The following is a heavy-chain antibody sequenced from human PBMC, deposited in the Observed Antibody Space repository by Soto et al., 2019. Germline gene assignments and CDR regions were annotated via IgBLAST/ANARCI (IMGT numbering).Heavy chain of an antibody. D-gene: IGHD3-10*01. CDR1: GDSITSGGYY. V-gene: IGHV4-31*03. J-gene: IGHJ4*02. Sequence: QVQLQESGPGLVKPSQTLSLTCTVSGDSITSGGYYWTWVRQHPQKGLEWIGHIYYSGATYYNPSLKSRVIMSVDTSKTQFSLILSSVTAADTAVYYCARDDRGRGVRLNYWGQGTLVTVSS. CDR3: ARDDRGRGVRLNY. CDR2: IYYSGAT.